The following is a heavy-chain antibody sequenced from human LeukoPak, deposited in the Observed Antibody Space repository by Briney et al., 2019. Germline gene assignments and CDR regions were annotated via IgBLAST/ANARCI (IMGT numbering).Heavy chain of an antibody. CDR2: IYSGGST. J-gene: IGHJ4*02. Sequence: GGSLRLSCAASGFTVSSNYMSWVRQAPGKGLEWVSVIYSGGSTYYADSVKGRFTISRDNSKNTLYLQMNSLRAEDTAVYYCASSGSYWSFGYWGQGTLVTVSS. CDR1: GFTVSSNY. CDR3: ASSGSYWSFGY. V-gene: IGHV3-66*01. D-gene: IGHD1-26*01.